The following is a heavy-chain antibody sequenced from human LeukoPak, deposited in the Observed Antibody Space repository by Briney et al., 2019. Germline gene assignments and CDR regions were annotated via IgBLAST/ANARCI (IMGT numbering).Heavy chain of an antibody. CDR3: ARRLDYYDSSVPTDGI. Sequence: GGSLRLSCAASGFNFNSYTMNWVRQAPGKGLEWVSSISSSSTYIFYADSVKGRFTISRDNAKNSLYLQMNSLRAEDTAVYYCARRLDYYDSSVPTDGIWGQGTMVTVSS. CDR1: GFNFNSYT. CDR2: ISSSSTYI. V-gene: IGHV3-21*01. D-gene: IGHD3-22*01. J-gene: IGHJ3*02.